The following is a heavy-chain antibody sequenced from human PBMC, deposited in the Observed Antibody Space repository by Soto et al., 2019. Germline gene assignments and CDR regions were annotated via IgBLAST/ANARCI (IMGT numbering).Heavy chain of an antibody. J-gene: IGHJ4*02. V-gene: IGHV3-33*01. CDR3: AREGYSGYFFDY. CDR2: IWQDGSNN. D-gene: IGHD5-12*01. CDR1: GFSFSTYG. Sequence: QVLLVESGGGVVQPGRSLRLSCVASGFSFSTYGMHWVRQPPGKWLERVAGIWQDGSNNNYADSVQGRSTISRDNSENTVYLQMNSLRGDDTAKYFWAREGYSGYFFDYWGQGNLVSLAS.